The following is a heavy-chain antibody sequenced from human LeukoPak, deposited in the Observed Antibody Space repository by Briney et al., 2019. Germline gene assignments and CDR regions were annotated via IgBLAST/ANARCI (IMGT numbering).Heavy chain of an antibody. CDR3: ARGDDYAPVDY. CDR1: ACLFTSYW. CDR2: IYPGDSDT. D-gene: IGHD4-17*01. V-gene: IGHV5-51*01. Sequence: GASLKISSKASACLFTSYWIGWVRRMPGKGLEWMGSIYPGDSDTRYSPSFQGQVTISADKSISTAYLQWSSLKASDTAMYYCARGDDYAPVDYWGEGTLVTVSS. J-gene: IGHJ4*02.